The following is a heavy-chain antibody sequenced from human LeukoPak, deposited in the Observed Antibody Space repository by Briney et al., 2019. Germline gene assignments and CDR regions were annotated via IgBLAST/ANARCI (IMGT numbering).Heavy chain of an antibody. Sequence: GGPLRLSCAASGFTFSSYAMSWVRQAPGKGLEWVSAISGSGGSTYYADSVKGRFTISRDNSKNTLYLQMNSLRAEDTAVYYCATIRLATNDAFDIWGQGTMVTVSS. CDR2: ISGSGGST. D-gene: IGHD3-9*01. CDR1: GFTFSSYA. J-gene: IGHJ3*02. CDR3: ATIRLATNDAFDI. V-gene: IGHV3-23*01.